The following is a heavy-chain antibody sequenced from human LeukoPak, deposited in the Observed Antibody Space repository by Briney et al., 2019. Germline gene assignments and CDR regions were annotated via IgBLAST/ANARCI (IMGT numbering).Heavy chain of an antibody. CDR2: ISGSGGST. CDR1: GFTFKNYA. Sequence: GGSLRLSCAASGFTFKNYAMSWVRQAPGKGLEWVSGISGSGGSTYYADSVKGRFTISRDNSKNTLYLQMNSLRAEDTAVYYYAKGSVSVVVPAVIPYYWGQGTLVTVSS. J-gene: IGHJ4*02. CDR3: AKGSVSVVVPAVIPYY. D-gene: IGHD2-2*01. V-gene: IGHV3-23*01.